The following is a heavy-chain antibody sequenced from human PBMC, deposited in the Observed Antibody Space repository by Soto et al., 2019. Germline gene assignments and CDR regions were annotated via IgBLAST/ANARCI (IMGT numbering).Heavy chain of an antibody. V-gene: IGHV3-9*01. Sequence: EVQLVESGGGLVQPGRSLRLSCAASGFTFDDYAMHWVRQAPGKGLEWVSGISWNSGSIGYADSVKGRFTTSRDNAKNSLYLQMNSLRAEDTALYYCAKGVVISYYYYGMDVWGQGTTVTVSS. CDR1: GFTFDDYA. D-gene: IGHD2-21*01. J-gene: IGHJ6*02. CDR3: AKGVVISYYYYGMDV. CDR2: ISWNSGSI.